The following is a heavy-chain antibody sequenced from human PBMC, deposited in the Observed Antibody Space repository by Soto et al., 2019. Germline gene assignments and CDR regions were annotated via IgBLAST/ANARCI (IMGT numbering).Heavy chain of an antibody. J-gene: IGHJ4*02. CDR3: TSLLQRTFTGKPIDY. V-gene: IGHV3-74*01. D-gene: IGHD1-1*01. CDR1: GFTFSRHW. CDR2: INNGGSST. Sequence: GGSLRLSCAASGFTFSRHWMHWVRQAPGQGLVWVSRINNGGSSTDYAESVRGRFTISRDNAKNTLYLQMHSLRAEDTAVYYCTSLLQRTFTGKPIDYWGQGA.